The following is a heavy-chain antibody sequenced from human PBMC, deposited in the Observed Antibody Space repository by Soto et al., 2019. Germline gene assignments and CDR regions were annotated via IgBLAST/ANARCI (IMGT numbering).Heavy chain of an antibody. V-gene: IGHV4-59*01. D-gene: IGHD1-1*01. Sequence: SETLSLTCTVSGGSISSYYWSWIRQPPGKGLEWIGYIYYSGSTNYNPSLKSRVTISVDTSKNQFSLKLSSVTAADTAVYYCVRDECNDGTIIQFYYRSLGAPVPVSS. CDR2: IYYSGST. CDR1: GGSISSYY. J-gene: IGHJ4*02. CDR3: VRDECNDGTIIQFYY.